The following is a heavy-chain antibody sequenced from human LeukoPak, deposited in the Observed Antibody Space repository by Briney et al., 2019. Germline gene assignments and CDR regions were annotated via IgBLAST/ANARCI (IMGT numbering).Heavy chain of an antibody. CDR2: IKTDGSST. CDR1: GFTFSNYW. D-gene: IGHD4-17*01. J-gene: IGHJ5*02. V-gene: IGHV3-74*01. Sequence: GGSPRLFCAASGFTFSNYWMHWVRQAPGKGLVLASRIKTDGSSTSYADSVEGRFTISRDNAKNTLYLQMNSLRGEDTAVYYCAGEFGVTTKFDPWGQGTLVTVSS. CDR3: AGEFGVTTKFDP.